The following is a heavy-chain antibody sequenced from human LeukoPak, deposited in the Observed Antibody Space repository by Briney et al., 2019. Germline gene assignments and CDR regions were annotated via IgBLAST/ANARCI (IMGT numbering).Heavy chain of an antibody. J-gene: IGHJ4*02. CDR1: GYTFTGYY. D-gene: IGHD4-23*01. Sequence: ASVKVSCKASGYTFTGYYMHWVRQAPGQGLEWMGWINPNSGGTNYAQKFQGRVTMTRDTSISTAYMGLSRLRSDDTAVYYCARDLEYGGNSKIPDYWGRGTLVTVSS. CDR2: INPNSGGT. V-gene: IGHV1-2*02. CDR3: ARDLEYGGNSKIPDY.